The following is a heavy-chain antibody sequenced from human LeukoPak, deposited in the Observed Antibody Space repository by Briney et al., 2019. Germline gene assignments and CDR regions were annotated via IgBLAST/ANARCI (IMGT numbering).Heavy chain of an antibody. Sequence: SETLSLTCTVSGGSISPYFWSWIRRPPGKGLEWIGYIYYRGSTNYNPSLKSRVTISLDTSKDQFSLKLSSVTAADTAVYYCAREGVVKGYFDYWGQGTLVTVSS. CDR1: GGSISPYF. CDR2: IYYRGST. CDR3: AREGVVKGYFDY. D-gene: IGHD3-3*01. J-gene: IGHJ4*02. V-gene: IGHV4-59*01.